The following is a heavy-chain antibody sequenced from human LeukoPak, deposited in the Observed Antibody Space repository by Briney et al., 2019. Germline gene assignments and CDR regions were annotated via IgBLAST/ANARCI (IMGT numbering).Heavy chain of an antibody. CDR1: GFTFSGFW. J-gene: IGHJ4*02. CDR3: AKGSGSSCYSPCDY. CDR2: ICANDGNT. V-gene: IGHV3-23*01. D-gene: IGHD2-15*01. Sequence: PGGSLRLSCAVSGFTFSGFWMSWSRQAPGKGLEWVSVICANDGNTYYADAVKGRFTISRDNSKDTLYLQMDSLRAEDTAVYYCAKGSGSSCYSPCDYWGQGILVTVSS.